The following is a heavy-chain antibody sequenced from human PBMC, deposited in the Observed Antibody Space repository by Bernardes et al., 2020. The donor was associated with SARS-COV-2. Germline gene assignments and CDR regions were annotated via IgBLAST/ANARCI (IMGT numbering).Heavy chain of an antibody. CDR1: GGSLSGYY. CDR2: INYSGST. J-gene: IGHJ6*02. CDR3: AREDFSYGMDV. Sequence: SETLSLSCAVYGGSLSGYYWNWIRQPPGKGLEWIGEINYSGSTNYNPSLKSRVTISVDTSKNQFSLRLNSVTAADTAVYYCAREDFSYGMDVWGQGTTVTVSS. V-gene: IGHV4-34*01.